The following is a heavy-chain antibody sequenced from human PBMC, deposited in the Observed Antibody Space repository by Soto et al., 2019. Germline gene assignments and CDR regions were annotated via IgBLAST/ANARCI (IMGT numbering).Heavy chain of an antibody. CDR3: ARDKILDYDFWIGYPAYNWFDF. Sequence: GASVKVSCKASGYTFTSYGISWVRQAPGQGLEWMGWISAYNGNTNYAQKLQGRVTMTTDTSTSTAYMELRSLRSDDTAVYYCARDKILDYDFWIGYPAYNWFDFWGQGTLVTVFS. CDR1: GYTFTSYG. CDR2: ISAYNGNT. V-gene: IGHV1-18*01. D-gene: IGHD3-3*01. J-gene: IGHJ5*01.